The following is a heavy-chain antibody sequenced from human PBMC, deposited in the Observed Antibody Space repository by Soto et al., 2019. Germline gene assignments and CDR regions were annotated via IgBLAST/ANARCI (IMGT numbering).Heavy chain of an antibody. J-gene: IGHJ5*02. CDR2: IDWDDDK. D-gene: IGHD7-27*01. CDR3: PQMALGKIKGP. Sequence: SGPTLVNPTQTLTLTCTFSGFSLSATGMCVSWIRQPPGKALEWLALIDWDDDKYYSTSLRTRLTISKDTSKNQVVLTMTNMDPADTPPYFCPQMALGKIKGPGGRGPLVPFS. V-gene: IGHV2-70*12. CDR1: GFSLSATGMC.